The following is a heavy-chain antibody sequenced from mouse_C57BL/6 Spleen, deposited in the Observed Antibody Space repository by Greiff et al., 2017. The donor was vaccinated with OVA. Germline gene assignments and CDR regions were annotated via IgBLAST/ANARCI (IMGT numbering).Heavy chain of an antibody. CDR1: GYAFSSSW. CDR2: MYPGDGDT. D-gene: IGHD1-3*01. CDR3: AREGDNYAFDY. Sequence: VQLQESGPELVKPGASVTISCTASGYAFSSSWMNWVKQRPGKGLEWLGRMYPGDGDTNYNGMFKGMATLTADKSSSTAYMQLSNLTSEDSAVYFCAREGDNYAFDYWGQGTTLTVSS. V-gene: IGHV1-82*01. J-gene: IGHJ2*01.